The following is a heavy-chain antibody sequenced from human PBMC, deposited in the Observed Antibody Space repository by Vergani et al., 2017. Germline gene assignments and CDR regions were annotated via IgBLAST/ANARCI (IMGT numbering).Heavy chain of an antibody. J-gene: IGHJ6*03. CDR3: ARSDFWSGYTPKYYYYYYMDV. CDR1: GFTFSSYS. Sequence: VQLVESGGGVVQPGGSLRLSCVASGFTFSSYSMNWVRQAPGKGLEWVSSISSSSSYIYYADSVKGRFTISRDNAKNSLYLQMNSLRAEDTAVYYCARSDFWSGYTPKYYYYYYMDVWGKGTTVTVSS. CDR2: ISSSSSYI. D-gene: IGHD3-3*01. V-gene: IGHV3-21*01.